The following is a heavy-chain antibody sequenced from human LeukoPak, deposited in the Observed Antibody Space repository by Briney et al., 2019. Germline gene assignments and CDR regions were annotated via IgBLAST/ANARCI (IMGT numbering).Heavy chain of an antibody. D-gene: IGHD3-3*02. CDR3: ARAFFNSGFGY. J-gene: IGHJ4*02. V-gene: IGHV1-2*02. CDR2: INPNSGGT. Sequence: ASVKVSCKASGYTFTGYYVHWLRQASGQGLTWMGWINPNSGGTDYAQQYQGRVTLTRDTSISTAYMELSSLTSDDSAVYYCARAFFNSGFGYWGQGTLVTVSS. CDR1: GYTFTGYY.